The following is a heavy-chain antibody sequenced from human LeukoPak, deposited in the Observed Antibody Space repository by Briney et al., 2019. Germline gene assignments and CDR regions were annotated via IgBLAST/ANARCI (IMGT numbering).Heavy chain of an antibody. V-gene: IGHV3-23*01. CDR1: GFTFSIYA. D-gene: IGHD1-1*01. CDR3: AKERWERPGNPRYAFDI. J-gene: IGHJ3*02. Sequence: PGGSLRLSCAPSGFTFSIYAKRWARQAPGKGLEWVSTISGSGGSTYYAGSVKGRFTISRGNSKNTLYLQMNSLRAEDTAVYYCAKERWERPGNPRYAFDIWGQGTMVTVSS. CDR2: ISGSGGST.